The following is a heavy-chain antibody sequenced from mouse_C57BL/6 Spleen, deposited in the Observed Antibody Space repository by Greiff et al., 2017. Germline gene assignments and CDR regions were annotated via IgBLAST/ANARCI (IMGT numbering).Heavy chain of an antibody. CDR1: GYTFTDHT. CDR2: IYPRDGST. D-gene: IGHD3-2*02. J-gene: IGHJ4*01. Sequence: VHLVESDAELVKPGASVKISCKVSGYTFTDHTIHWMKQRPEQGLEWIGYIYPRDGSTKYNEKFKGKATLTADKSSSTAYMQLNSLTSEDSAVYFCARRAAQPDYAMDYWGQGTSVTVSS. V-gene: IGHV1-78*01. CDR3: ARRAAQPDYAMDY.